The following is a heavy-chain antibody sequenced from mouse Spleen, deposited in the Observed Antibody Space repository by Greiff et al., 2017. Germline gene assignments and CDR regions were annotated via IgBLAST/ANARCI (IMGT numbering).Heavy chain of an antibody. V-gene: IGHV5-16*01. CDR1: GFTFSDYY. Sequence: EVQLVESEGGLVQPGSSMKLSCTASGFTFSDYYMAWVRQVPEKGLEWVANINYDGSSTYYLDSLKSRFIISRDNAKNILYLQMSSLKSEDTATYYCARADGYYDYWGQGTLVTVSA. CDR2: INYDGSST. CDR3: ARADGYYDY. D-gene: IGHD2-3*01. J-gene: IGHJ3*01.